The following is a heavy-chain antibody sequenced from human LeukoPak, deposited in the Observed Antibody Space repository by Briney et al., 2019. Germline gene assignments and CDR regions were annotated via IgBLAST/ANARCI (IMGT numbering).Heavy chain of an antibody. CDR1: GLSVSSNF. CDR2: IYGGGST. Sequence: PGGSLRLSCAATGLSVSSNFMSWVRQAPRKGLEWVSVIYGGGSTYYADSVKGRSTISRDNSKNTLYLQMNSLRAEDTAVYYCARSGTAAGLIDYWGQGTLVTVSS. V-gene: IGHV3-53*01. D-gene: IGHD6-13*01. CDR3: ARSGTAAGLIDY. J-gene: IGHJ4*02.